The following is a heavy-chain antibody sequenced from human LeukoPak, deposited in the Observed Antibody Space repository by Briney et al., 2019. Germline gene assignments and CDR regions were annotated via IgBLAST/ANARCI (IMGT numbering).Heavy chain of an antibody. Sequence: VASVKVSCKASGYTFTSYYIYWVRQALGQGLEWMGIINPSGGSTNYAQKFQGRITMARDTSINTVYMELSSLTSDDTAIYYCACPQRGPGGYYTDFWGQGTLVTVSS. V-gene: IGHV1-46*01. CDR1: GYTFTSYY. CDR3: ACPQRGPGGYYTDF. J-gene: IGHJ4*02. D-gene: IGHD3-10*01. CDR2: INPSGGST.